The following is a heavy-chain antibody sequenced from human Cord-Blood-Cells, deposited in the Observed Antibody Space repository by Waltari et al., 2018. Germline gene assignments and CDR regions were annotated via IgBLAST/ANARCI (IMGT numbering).Heavy chain of an antibody. CDR3: ARGIAVAGDAFDI. CDR1: GGSFSGYY. V-gene: IGHV4-34*01. J-gene: IGHJ3*02. Sequence: QVQLQQWGAGLLKPSETLSLTCAVYGGSFSGYYWSWIRQPPGKGLEWIGEINHRGSTNYNPSLKSRVTISVDTSKNQFSLKLSSVTAADTAVYYCARGIAVAGDAFDIWGQGTMVTVSS. CDR2: INHRGST. D-gene: IGHD6-19*01.